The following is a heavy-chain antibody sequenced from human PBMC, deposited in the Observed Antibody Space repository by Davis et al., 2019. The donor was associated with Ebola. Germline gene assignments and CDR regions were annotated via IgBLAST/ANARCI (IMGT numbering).Heavy chain of an antibody. CDR3: ARNTIYNYDGSVYSSPYYFDF. Sequence: GSLRLSCTVSGGSFSTYYWSWVRQPPGKGLGWIAHIYYSGITQSTPSLKSRVTISVDTSKNPFSLKVTSVTAADTAVYFCARNTIYNYDGSVYSSPYYFDFWGQGTLVTVSS. CDR2: IYYSGIT. J-gene: IGHJ4*02. CDR1: GGSFSTYY. D-gene: IGHD3-22*01. V-gene: IGHV4-59*04.